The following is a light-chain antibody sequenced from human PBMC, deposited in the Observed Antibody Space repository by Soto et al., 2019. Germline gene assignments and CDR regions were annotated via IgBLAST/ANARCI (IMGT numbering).Light chain of an antibody. CDR2: GAS. CDR1: QSVSSSY. CDR3: QQYGSSRIT. Sequence: EIGRTQSPGTLYFSPGERASLSGSASQSVSSSYLAWYQQKPCQAPRLLIYGASSSATGIPDRFSGSGSGTNFTLTIIRLEPEDFAVYYCQQYGSSRITFGPGTKVDIK. V-gene: IGKV3-20*01. J-gene: IGKJ3*01.